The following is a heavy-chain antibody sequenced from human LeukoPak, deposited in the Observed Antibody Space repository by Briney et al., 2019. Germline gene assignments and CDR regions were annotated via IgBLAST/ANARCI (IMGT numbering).Heavy chain of an antibody. CDR2: ISSSSSTI. CDR1: GFTFSSHG. J-gene: IGHJ4*02. Sequence: GGSLRLSCAASGFTFSSHGMNWVRQAPGKGLEWVSYISSSSSTIYYADSVKGRFTISRDNAKNSLYLQMNSLRAEDTAVYYCARGPYYYDSSGYYLFDYWGQGTLVTVSS. CDR3: ARGPYYYDSSGYYLFDY. D-gene: IGHD3-22*01. V-gene: IGHV3-48*04.